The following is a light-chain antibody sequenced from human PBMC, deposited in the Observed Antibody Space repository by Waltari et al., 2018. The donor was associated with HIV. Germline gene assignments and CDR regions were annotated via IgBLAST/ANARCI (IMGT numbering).Light chain of an antibody. Sequence: DIVMTQSPDSLAVSLGERATINCKSSQSLLFRSDNKNYLTWYQQKPAQPPKLLIYWASTRESGVPDRFSGSGSGTDFTLTISSLQAEDVAVYYCQQYYSSPTFGQGTKVEIK. CDR1: QSLLFRSDNKNY. CDR2: WAS. V-gene: IGKV4-1*01. J-gene: IGKJ1*01. CDR3: QQYYSSPT.